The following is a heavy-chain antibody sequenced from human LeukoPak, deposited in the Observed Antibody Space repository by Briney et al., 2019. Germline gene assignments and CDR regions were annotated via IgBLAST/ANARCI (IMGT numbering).Heavy chain of an antibody. CDR3: ARDRVGDAFDI. CDR2: INPSGGST. Sequence: GASVKVSCKASGYTFTSYYMHWVRQAPGQGLEWMGIINPSGGSTSYAQKFQGRVTMTRDMSTSTVYMELSSLRSEDTAVYYCARDRVGDAFDIRGQGTMVTVSS. D-gene: IGHD3-10*01. J-gene: IGHJ3*02. CDR1: GYTFTSYY. V-gene: IGHV1-46*01.